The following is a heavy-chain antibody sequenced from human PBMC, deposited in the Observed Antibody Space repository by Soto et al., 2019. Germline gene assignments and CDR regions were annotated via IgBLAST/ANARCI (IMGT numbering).Heavy chain of an antibody. D-gene: IGHD1-7*01. CDR2: IYYIGST. CDR3: ARIGSWNYGGPMDV. Sequence: SETLSLTCTVSGASISTYDWSWIRQPPGKGLEWIGYIYYIGSTNYSPSLKSRLTISVDTSKNQFSLKLSSVTAADTAVYYCARIGSWNYGGPMDVWGKGTTVTVSS. V-gene: IGHV4-59*01. CDR1: GASISTYD. J-gene: IGHJ6*03.